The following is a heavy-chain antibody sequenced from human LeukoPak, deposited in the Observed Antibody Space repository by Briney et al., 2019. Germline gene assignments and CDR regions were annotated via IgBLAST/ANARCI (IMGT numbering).Heavy chain of an antibody. CDR1: GYPITTSYY. J-gene: IGHJ4*02. D-gene: IGHD1-14*01. V-gene: IGHV4-38-2*02. CDR3: ARDEPGGLHY. Sequence: PSETLSLTCAVSGYPITTSYYCTWVRQSPEKGLEWIGSAHHTAGTYYNPSLKSRVTISLETSGNQFSLRLNSVTAADTAVYYCARDEPGGLHYWGQGTLVTVSS. CDR2: AHHTAGT.